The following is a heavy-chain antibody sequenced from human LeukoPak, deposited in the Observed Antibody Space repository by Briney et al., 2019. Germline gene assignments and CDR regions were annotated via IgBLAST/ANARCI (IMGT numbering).Heavy chain of an antibody. CDR2: ISGSGGST. V-gene: IGHV3-23*01. CDR1: GFTFSSYA. CDR3: ALTLRIAAAGNGEHDY. Sequence: GASLRLSCAASGFTFSSYAMSWVRQAPGKGLEWVSAISGSGGSTYYADSVKGRFTISRDNSKNTLYLQMNSLRAEDTAVYYCALTLRIAAAGNGEHDYWGQGTLVTVSS. J-gene: IGHJ4*02. D-gene: IGHD6-13*01.